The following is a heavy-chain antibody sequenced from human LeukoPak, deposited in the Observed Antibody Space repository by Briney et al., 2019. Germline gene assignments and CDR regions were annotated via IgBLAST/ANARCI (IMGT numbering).Heavy chain of an antibody. CDR1: GFTFSSYG. V-gene: IGHV3-30*02. Sequence: GGSLRLSCAASGFTFSSYGMHWVRQAPGKGLEWVAFIRYDGSNKYYADSVKGRFTISRDNSKNTLYLQMNSLRADDTAVYYCTKEGLPSGSSWSAWFDPWGQGTLVTVSS. CDR2: IRYDGSNK. D-gene: IGHD3-10*01. J-gene: IGHJ5*02. CDR3: TKEGLPSGSSWSAWFDP.